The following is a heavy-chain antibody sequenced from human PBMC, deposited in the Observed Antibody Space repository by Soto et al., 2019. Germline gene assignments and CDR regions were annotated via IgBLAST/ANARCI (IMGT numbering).Heavy chain of an antibody. CDR2: ISYDGSNK. CDR3: ARANCSSTSCYEDY. J-gene: IGHJ4*02. Sequence: TGGSLRLSCAASGFTFSSYAMHWVRQAPGKGLEWVAVISYDGSNKYYADSVKGRFTISRDNSKNTLYLQMNSLRAEDTAVYYCARANCSSTSCYEDYWGQGTLVTVSS. D-gene: IGHD2-2*01. CDR1: GFTFSSYA. V-gene: IGHV3-30-3*01.